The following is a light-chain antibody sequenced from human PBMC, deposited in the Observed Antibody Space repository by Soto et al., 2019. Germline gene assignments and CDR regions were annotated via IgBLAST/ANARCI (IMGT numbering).Light chain of an antibody. CDR1: QSISGN. Sequence: EIVMTQSPAILSVSPGESATLSCRASQSISGNLAWYQQKPGQAPRLLIYAASVRATGIPARFSGSGSGTEFTLPISSLQSDDFAVYSCQQYHNWPVTFGPGTKVDI. CDR3: QQYHNWPVT. V-gene: IGKV3-15*01. J-gene: IGKJ3*01. CDR2: AAS.